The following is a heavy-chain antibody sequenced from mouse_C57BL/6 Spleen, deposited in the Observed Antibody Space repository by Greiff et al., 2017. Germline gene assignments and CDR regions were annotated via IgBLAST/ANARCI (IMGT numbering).Heavy chain of an antibody. Sequence: QVQLKESGAELVKPGASVKISCKASGYAFSSYWMNWVKQRPGKGLEWIGQIYPGDGDTNYNGKFKGKATLTADKSSSTAYMQLSSLTSEDSAVYFCARSGYDGYIYWYFDVWGTGTTVTVSS. CDR3: ARSGYDGYIYWYFDV. J-gene: IGHJ1*03. V-gene: IGHV1-80*01. CDR2: IYPGDGDT. D-gene: IGHD2-3*01. CDR1: GYAFSSYW.